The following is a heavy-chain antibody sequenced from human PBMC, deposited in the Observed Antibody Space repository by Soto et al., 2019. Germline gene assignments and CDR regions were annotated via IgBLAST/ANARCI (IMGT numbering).Heavy chain of an antibody. Sequence: SVKVSCKASGGTFSSYAISWVRQAPGQGLEWMGGIIPIFGTANYAQKFQGRVTITADEATSTAYMELRSLRSDDTAVYYCARYCYGDYDKYYYYYMDVWGIGTTVTVSS. CDR1: GGTFSSYA. D-gene: IGHD4-17*01. CDR2: IIPIFGTA. CDR3: ARYCYGDYDKYYYYYMDV. V-gene: IGHV1-69*13. J-gene: IGHJ6*03.